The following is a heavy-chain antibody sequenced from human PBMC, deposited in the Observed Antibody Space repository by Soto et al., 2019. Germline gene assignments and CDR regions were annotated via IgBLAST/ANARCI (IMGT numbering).Heavy chain of an antibody. D-gene: IGHD3-16*01. V-gene: IGHV4-34*01. CDR2: INHVGGT. CDR3: VRIRYQLPSSVLWLDP. CDR1: GGFLSESY. Sequence: SETLSLTCAVYGGFLSESYWTWIRQPPGKGLEWIGEINHVGGTNYNPSLKSRVTMSVDTSQNQFSPRLISVTAADTAMYFCVRIRYQLPSSVLWLDPWGQGTPVTVSS. J-gene: IGHJ5*02.